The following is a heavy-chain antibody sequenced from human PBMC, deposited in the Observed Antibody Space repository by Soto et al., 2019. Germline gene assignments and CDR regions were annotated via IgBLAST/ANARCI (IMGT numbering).Heavy chain of an antibody. D-gene: IGHD1-26*01. CDR3: ARQGSWPYYYYGLDV. CDR2: ISTYNGDT. J-gene: IGHJ6*02. V-gene: IGHV1-18*01. CDR1: GYTFTTSG. Sequence: QVQLVQSGPEVRKPGASVKVSCEASGYTFTTSGISWVRQVPGQGLEWMGWISTYNGDTNSAQNFQGRVLMTADTSTGTAYMELVSLKSDDTAVYYCARQGSWPYYYYGLDVWGQGTTVTVPS.